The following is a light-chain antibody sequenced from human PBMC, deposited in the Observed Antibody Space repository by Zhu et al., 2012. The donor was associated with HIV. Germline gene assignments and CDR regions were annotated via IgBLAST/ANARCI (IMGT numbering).Light chain of an antibody. Sequence: EIVLTQSPGTLSLSPGERATLSCRASQTISSISLAWYQQRPGQSPRLLIYGASSRATGIPDRFSGSGSGTDFTLTISRLEPEDFAVYYCQQYGSSPKTFGQGPRWKS. J-gene: IGKJ1*01. V-gene: IGKV3-20*01. CDR2: GAS. CDR1: QTISSIS. CDR3: QQYGSSPKT.